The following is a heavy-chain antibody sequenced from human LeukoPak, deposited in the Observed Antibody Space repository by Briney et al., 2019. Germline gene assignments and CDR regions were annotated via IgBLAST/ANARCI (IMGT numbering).Heavy chain of an antibody. CDR2: INPSGGRA. J-gene: IGHJ3*02. D-gene: IGHD3-22*01. CDR3: AGPMISSYAFDI. Sequence: ASVKVSCKASGYTFTSYYMHWVREAPGQGLEWMGIINPSGGRATYAQKFQGRVTMTRDTSTSTVYMELSSLRSEDTAVYYCAGPMISSYAFDIWGQGKMVTFSS. V-gene: IGHV1-46*01. CDR1: GYTFTSYY.